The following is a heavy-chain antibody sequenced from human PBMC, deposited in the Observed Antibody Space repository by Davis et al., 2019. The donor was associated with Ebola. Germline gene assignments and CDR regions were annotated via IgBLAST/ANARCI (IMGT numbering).Heavy chain of an antibody. V-gene: IGHV3-7*01. CDR1: GFTFDDYG. CDR2: IKQDGSEK. J-gene: IGHJ4*02. D-gene: IGHD3-9*01. CDR3: ARLRYFDWLGVHFDY. Sequence: GGSLRLSCAASGFTFDDYGMSWVRQAPGKGLEWVANIKQDGSEKYYVDSVKGRFTISRDNAKNSLYLQMNSLRAEDTAVYYCARLRYFDWLGVHFDYWGQGTLVTVSS.